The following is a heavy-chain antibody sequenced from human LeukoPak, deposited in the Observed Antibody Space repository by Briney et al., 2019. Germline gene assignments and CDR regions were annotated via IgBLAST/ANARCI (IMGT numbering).Heavy chain of an antibody. CDR3: ASSSSGWYVSLGYYYGMDV. D-gene: IGHD6-19*01. CDR2: MNPNSGNT. CDR1: GYTFTSYD. J-gene: IGHJ6*02. V-gene: IGHV1-8*01. Sequence: ASVKVSCKASGYTFTSYDINWVRQATGQGLEWMGWMNPNSGNTGYAQKFQGRVTMTRNTSISTAYMELSSLRPEDTAVYYCASSSSGWYVSLGYYYGMDVWGQGTTVTVSS.